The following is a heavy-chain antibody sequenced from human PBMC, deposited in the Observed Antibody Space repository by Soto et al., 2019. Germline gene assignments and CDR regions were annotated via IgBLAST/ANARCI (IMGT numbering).Heavy chain of an antibody. CDR1: GLPFSSYA. J-gene: IGHJ3*02. V-gene: IGHV3-23*01. D-gene: IGHD6-13*01. Sequence: GGSLILSCAASGLPFSSYAMSSVRQAPGQGLEWVSAISGSGGSTYYADSVKGRFTISRDNSKNTLYLQMNSLRAEDTAVYYCAKDSVYSSSWLDAFDIWGQGTMVTVSS. CDR2: ISGSGGST. CDR3: AKDSVYSSSWLDAFDI.